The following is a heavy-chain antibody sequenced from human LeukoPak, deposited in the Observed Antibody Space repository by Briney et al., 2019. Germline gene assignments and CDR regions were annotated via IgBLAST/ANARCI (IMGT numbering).Heavy chain of an antibody. D-gene: IGHD1-26*01. J-gene: IGHJ4*02. V-gene: IGHV4-39*01. CDR2: IYYSGST. CDR1: GGSISSGSYY. CDR3: ARLIVGATANFDY. Sequence: PSETLSLTCTVSGGSISSGSYYWGWIRQPPGKGLEWIGSIYYSGSTYYNPSLKSRVTISVDTSKNQFSLKLSSVTAADTAVYYCARLIVGATANFDYWGQGTLVTVSS.